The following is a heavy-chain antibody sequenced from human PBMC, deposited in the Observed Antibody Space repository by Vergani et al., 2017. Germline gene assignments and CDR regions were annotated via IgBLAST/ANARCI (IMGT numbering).Heavy chain of an antibody. V-gene: IGHV4-39*01. CDR1: VDSIISRSYY. J-gene: IGHJ2*01. CDR2: IYNSGNG. Sequence: QMQLQESGPGLVKASETLSLTCTFSVDSIISRSYYWGWIRQPPGKGLEWIGSIYNSGNGDSSSSLKSRVTISADTSKNQFSLRLTSVTAADTAVYYCASGKYYSDSTSHFRGRYFDVWGRGTLVTVPS. D-gene: IGHD3-16*01. CDR3: ASGKYYSDSTSHFRGRYFDV.